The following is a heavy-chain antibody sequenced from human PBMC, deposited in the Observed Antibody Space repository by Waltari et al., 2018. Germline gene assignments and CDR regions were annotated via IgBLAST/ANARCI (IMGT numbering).Heavy chain of an antibody. CDR1: GFTFRNYA. CDR2: ISSDGTYK. Sequence: QVQLVESGGGVVQPGKALRLSCAASGFTFRNYAIHWVRQAPGKGLEWVTVISSDGTYKSYADPVKGRFTISRDNFKNTLFLQMNSLTTEDTALYYCASVAAADFDYWGQGTLVTVSS. D-gene: IGHD6-13*01. CDR3: ASVAAADFDY. J-gene: IGHJ4*02. V-gene: IGHV3-30-3*01.